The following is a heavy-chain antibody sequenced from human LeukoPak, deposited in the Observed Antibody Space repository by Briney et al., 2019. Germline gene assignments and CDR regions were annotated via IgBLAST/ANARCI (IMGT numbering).Heavy chain of an antibody. CDR1: GDSVSSNSAA. Sequence: SQTLSLTCAISGDSVSSNSAAWNWIRQSPSRGLEWLGRTYYRSKWYDDYAVSVKSRITINPDTSKNQFSLQLNSVTPEDTAVDYCARGAPPGIAVAVTNWFDPWGQGTLVTVSS. J-gene: IGHJ5*02. CDR2: TYYRSKWYD. CDR3: ARGAPPGIAVAVTNWFDP. D-gene: IGHD6-19*01. V-gene: IGHV6-1*01.